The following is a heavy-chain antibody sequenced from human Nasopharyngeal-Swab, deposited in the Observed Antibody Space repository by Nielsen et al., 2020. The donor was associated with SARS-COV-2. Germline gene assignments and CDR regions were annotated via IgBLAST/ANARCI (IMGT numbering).Heavy chain of an antibody. CDR1: GFTFSSYS. Sequence: GGSLRPSCAASGFTFSSYSMNWVRQAPGKGLEWVSSISSSSSYIYYADSVKGRFTISRDNAKNSLYLQMNSLRAEDTAVYYCASSPAAAGTVYYYYGMDVWGQGTTVTVSS. J-gene: IGHJ6*02. CDR3: ASSPAAAGTVYYYYGMDV. V-gene: IGHV3-21*01. CDR2: ISSSSSYI. D-gene: IGHD6-13*01.